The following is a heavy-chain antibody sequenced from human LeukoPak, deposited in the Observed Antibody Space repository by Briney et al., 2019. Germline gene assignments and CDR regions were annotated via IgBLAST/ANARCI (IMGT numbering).Heavy chain of an antibody. Sequence: SETLSLTCTVSGGSISSSSYYWGWIRQPPGKGLERIGSIYYSGSTYYNPSLKSRVTISVDTSKNQFSLKLSSVTAADTAVYYCASDFWSGYSSGMDVWGQGTTVTVSS. CDR2: IYYSGST. J-gene: IGHJ6*02. CDR3: ASDFWSGYSSGMDV. D-gene: IGHD3-3*01. CDR1: GGSISSSSYY. V-gene: IGHV4-39*01.